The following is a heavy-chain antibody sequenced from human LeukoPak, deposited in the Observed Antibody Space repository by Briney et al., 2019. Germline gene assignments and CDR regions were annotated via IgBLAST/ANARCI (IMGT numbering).Heavy chain of an antibody. V-gene: IGHV4-30-4*01. CDR1: GGSISSGDYY. Sequence: PSETLSLTCTVSGGSISSGDYYWSWIRQPPGKGLEWIGYIYYSGSTYYNPPLKSRVTISVDTSKNQFSLKLSSVTAADTAVYYCARGSSDCGGDCYGAFDIWGQGTMVTVSS. CDR2: IYYSGST. J-gene: IGHJ3*02. CDR3: ARGSSDCGGDCYGAFDI. D-gene: IGHD2-21*02.